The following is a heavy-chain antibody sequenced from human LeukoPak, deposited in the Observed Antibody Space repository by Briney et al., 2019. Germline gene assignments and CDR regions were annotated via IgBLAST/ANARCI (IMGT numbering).Heavy chain of an antibody. V-gene: IGHV5-10-1*01. J-gene: IGHJ3*02. CDR1: GYSFTSYW. CDR2: IDPSDSYT. D-gene: IGHD2-21*01. CDR3: ARLTLSRAGGDCFDI. Sequence: GESLKISCKGSGYSFTSYWISWVRQMPGKGLEWMGRIDPSDSYTNYSPSFQGHVTISADKSITTAYLQWSSLKASDTAMYYCARLTLSRAGGDCFDIWGQGTMVGVSS.